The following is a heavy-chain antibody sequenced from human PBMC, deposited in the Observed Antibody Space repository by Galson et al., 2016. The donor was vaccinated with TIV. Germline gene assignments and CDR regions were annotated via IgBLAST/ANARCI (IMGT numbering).Heavy chain of an antibody. V-gene: IGHV1-69*13. Sequence: SVKVSCKASGAIFNSYAISWVRQAPGQGLEWMGGIIAIFRIANYAQKFQGRVTITADESTSTAYMELSSLRSEDTAVYYCARGSGYNYGTPFDFWGQGALVNVSS. D-gene: IGHD5-18*01. CDR1: GAIFNSYA. CDR3: ARGSGYNYGTPFDF. J-gene: IGHJ4*02. CDR2: IIAIFRIA.